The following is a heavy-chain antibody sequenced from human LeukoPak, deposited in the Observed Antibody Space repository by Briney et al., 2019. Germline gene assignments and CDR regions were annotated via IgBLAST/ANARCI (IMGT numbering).Heavy chain of an antibody. CDR1: GGSFSGYY. CDR3: ARGGRFSGPGY. V-gene: IGHV4-34*01. D-gene: IGHD3-3*01. CDR2: INHSGST. Sequence: SETLSLTCAVYGGSFSGYYWSWIRQPPGKGLEWIGEINHSGSTNYNPSLESRVTISVDTSKNQFSLKLSSVTAADTAVYYCARGGRFSGPGYWGQGTLVTVSS. J-gene: IGHJ4*02.